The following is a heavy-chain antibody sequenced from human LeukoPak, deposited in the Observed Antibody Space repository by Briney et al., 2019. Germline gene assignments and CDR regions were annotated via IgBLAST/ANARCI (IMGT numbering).Heavy chain of an antibody. D-gene: IGHD4-17*01. J-gene: IGHJ4*02. CDR3: ARVDYGDYSRHFDY. CDR2: INHTGRT. V-gene: IGHV4-34*01. CDR1: GESFIDYY. Sequence: SEALSLTCAVYGESFIDYYWAWIRQPPGKGLEWIGEINHTGRTNYKPSLKSRVTISVDSSRNQFSLKLSSVTAADTAVYYCARVDYGDYSRHFDYWGQGTLVTVSS.